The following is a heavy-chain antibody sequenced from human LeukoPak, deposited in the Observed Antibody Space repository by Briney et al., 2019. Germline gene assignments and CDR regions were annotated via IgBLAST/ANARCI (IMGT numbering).Heavy chain of an antibody. V-gene: IGHV1-69*05. Sequence: SVKVSCKASGGTFSSYAISWVRQAPGQGLEWMGRIIPIFGTTNYAQKFQGRVTITTDESTSTAYMDLSSLRSEDTAVYYCATAAEHYDFWSGYYSIFDYWGQGTLVTVSS. J-gene: IGHJ4*02. D-gene: IGHD3-3*01. CDR1: GGTFSSYA. CDR3: ATAAEHYDFWSGYYSIFDY. CDR2: IIPIFGTT.